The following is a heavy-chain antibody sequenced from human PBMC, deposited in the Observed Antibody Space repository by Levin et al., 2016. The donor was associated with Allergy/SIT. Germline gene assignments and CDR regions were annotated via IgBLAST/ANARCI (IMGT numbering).Heavy chain of an antibody. J-gene: IGHJ4*02. D-gene: IGHD6-13*01. CDR3: AKLAVYGTSWYGKNDF. V-gene: IGHV3-23*01. CDR1: GFIFSDYA. Sequence: GESLKISCAASGFIFSDYAMNWVRQAPGQGLEWVSVVRASGGGTSYADSVKGRFTISRDNSKNTLYLQMGSLRAEDTAVYYCAKLAVYGTSWYGKNDFWGQGTLVTVSS. CDR2: VRASGGGT.